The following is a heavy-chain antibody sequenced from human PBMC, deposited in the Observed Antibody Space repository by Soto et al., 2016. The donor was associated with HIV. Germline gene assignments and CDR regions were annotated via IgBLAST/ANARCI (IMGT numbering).Heavy chain of an antibody. Sequence: QLQLQESGPGLVKPSETLSLTCTVSGDSITSSGYYWGWIRQPPGKGLEWIGNIYYTGSTYYNPSLKSRVTMSVDTSKNQFSLKLSSVTAADTAVYYCARETVAGFGSWGQGPWSPSP. J-gene: IGHJ1*01. CDR1: GDSITSSGYY. V-gene: IGHV4-39*02. CDR3: ARETVAGFGS. D-gene: IGHD6-19*01. CDR2: IYYTGST.